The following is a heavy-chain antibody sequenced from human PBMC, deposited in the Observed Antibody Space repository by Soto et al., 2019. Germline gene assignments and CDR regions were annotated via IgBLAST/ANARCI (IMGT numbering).Heavy chain of an antibody. Sequence: SETLSLTCTVSGGSISSSSNHWGWIRQPPGKGLEWIGNIYYSENTYYNPSLKSRVTISVDTSKNQFSLRLTSVTAADTAVYYCGRNPRYGLLDHWGQGTLVTVSS. D-gene: IGHD4-17*01. J-gene: IGHJ4*02. CDR1: GGSISSSSNH. CDR3: GRNPRYGLLDH. V-gene: IGHV4-39*01. CDR2: IYYSENT.